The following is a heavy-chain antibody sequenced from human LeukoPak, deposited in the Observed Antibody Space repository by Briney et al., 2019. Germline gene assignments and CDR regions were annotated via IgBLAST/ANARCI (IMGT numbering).Heavy chain of an antibody. D-gene: IGHD1-26*01. CDR2: INPNSGGT. J-gene: IGHJ4*02. Sequence: ASVKVSCKASGYTFPGYYMHWVRQAPGQGLEWMGWINPNSGGTNYAQKFQGRVTMTRDTSISTAYMELRSLRSDDTAVYYCARGTSGSYHTGLDYWGQGTLVTVSS. CDR1: GYTFPGYY. V-gene: IGHV1-2*02. CDR3: ARGTSGSYHTGLDY.